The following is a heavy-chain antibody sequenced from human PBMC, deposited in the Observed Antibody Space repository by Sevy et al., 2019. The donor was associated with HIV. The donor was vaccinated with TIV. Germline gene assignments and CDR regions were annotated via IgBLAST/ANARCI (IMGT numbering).Heavy chain of an antibody. CDR1: GFPFSSYG. J-gene: IGHJ3*01. V-gene: IGHV3-23*01. D-gene: IGHD2-15*01. CDR3: AKDVVAVVGDAFDV. Sequence: GGSLRLSCAASGFPFSSYGMNWVRQGPGKGLEWVSATGGRGGATYYADSVKGRFTISRDNSKNTLYLQMDSLRAEDTAVYYCAKDVVAVVGDAFDVWGQGTMVTVSS. CDR2: TGGRGGAT.